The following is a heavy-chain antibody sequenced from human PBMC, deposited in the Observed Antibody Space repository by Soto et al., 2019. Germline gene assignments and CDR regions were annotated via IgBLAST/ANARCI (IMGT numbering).Heavy chain of an antibody. CDR2: VSAYNGKT. J-gene: IGHJ4*02. V-gene: IGHV1-18*01. CDR3: ARDLAGGTCDY. D-gene: IGHD6-13*01. Sequence: ASVKVSCKASGYTFTSYGISRVRQPPGQRRDGMGWVSAYNGKTNEAQKLQGRVTLTTNTSTSPAHMELRSLSSDDTAVYYCARDLAGGTCDYWGQGTLVTVSS. CDR1: GYTFTSYG.